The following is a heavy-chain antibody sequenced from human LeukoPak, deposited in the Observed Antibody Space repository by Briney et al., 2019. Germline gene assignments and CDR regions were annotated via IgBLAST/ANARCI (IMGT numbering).Heavy chain of an antibody. Sequence: GRSLRLSCAASGFTFSSYGMHWVRQSPGKGLEWVAVIRFDGSHVYYGDSVKGRFTISRDNSKKTLFLQMDSLRAEDTAVYYCARWDTSAADIDYWGQGTLVTVSA. CDR2: IRFDGSHV. V-gene: IGHV3-33*01. D-gene: IGHD6-13*01. J-gene: IGHJ4*02. CDR1: GFTFSSYG. CDR3: ARWDTSAADIDY.